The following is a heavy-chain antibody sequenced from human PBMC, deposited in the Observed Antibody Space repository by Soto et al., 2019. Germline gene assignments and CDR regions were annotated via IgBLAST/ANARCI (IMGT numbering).Heavy chain of an antibody. D-gene: IGHD3-10*01. Sequence: QVQLVESGGGVVQPGRSLRLSCAASGFTFSSYAMHWVRQAPGKGLEWVAVISYDGSNKYYADSVKGRFTIYRDISKNTLYLQMNSLRAEDTAVYYCARGYGSGSYTMIYGMDVWGQGTTVTVSS. CDR1: GFTFSSYA. CDR3: ARGYGSGSYTMIYGMDV. V-gene: IGHV3-30-3*01. CDR2: ISYDGSNK. J-gene: IGHJ6*02.